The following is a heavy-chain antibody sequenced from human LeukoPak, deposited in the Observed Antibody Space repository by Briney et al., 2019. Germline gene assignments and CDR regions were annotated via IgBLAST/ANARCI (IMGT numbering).Heavy chain of an antibody. J-gene: IGHJ4*02. CDR2: INTDGSST. CDR1: GFTFSSYW. CDR3: ARVSGWNPFDY. V-gene: IGHV3-74*01. D-gene: IGHD1-1*01. Sequence: GGSLRLSCAASGFTFSSYWMHWVRQAPGKGLVWVSRINTDGSSTSYADSVKGRFTISRDNAKNTLYLQMNSLRAGDTAVYYCARVSGWNPFDYWGQGTLLTVSS.